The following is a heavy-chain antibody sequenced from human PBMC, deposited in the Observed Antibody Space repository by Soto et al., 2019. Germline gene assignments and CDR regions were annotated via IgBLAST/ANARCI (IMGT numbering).Heavy chain of an antibody. CDR1: GYTFTGYY. D-gene: IGHD3-10*01. CDR2: INPNSGGT. J-gene: IGHJ6*02. Sequence: ASVKVSCKASGYTFTGYYMHWVRQAPGQGLEWMGRINPNSGGTNYAQKFQGWVTMTRDTSISTAYMELSRLRSDYTAVYYCARGCKAFLGELLLVLGYYYYYGMDVWGQGTTVTVSS. CDR3: ARGCKAFLGELLLVLGYYYYYGMDV. V-gene: IGHV1-2*04.